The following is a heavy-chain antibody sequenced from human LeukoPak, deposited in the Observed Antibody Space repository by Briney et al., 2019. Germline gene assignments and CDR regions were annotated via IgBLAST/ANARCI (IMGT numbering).Heavy chain of an antibody. Sequence: GGSLRLSCAASGFTFSSYATSWVRQAPGKGLEWVSAISGSGGSTYYADSVKGRFTISRDNSKNTLYLQMNSLRAEDTAVYYCAKHPRHYYYYMDVWGKGTTVTVSS. CDR1: GFTFSSYA. CDR3: AKHPRHYYYYMDV. J-gene: IGHJ6*03. V-gene: IGHV3-23*01. CDR2: ISGSGGST.